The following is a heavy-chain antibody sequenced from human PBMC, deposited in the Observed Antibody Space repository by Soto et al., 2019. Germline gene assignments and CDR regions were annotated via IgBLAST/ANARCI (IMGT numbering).Heavy chain of an antibody. J-gene: IGHJ4*02. CDR2: TRNKANSYTT. V-gene: IGHV3-72*01. CDR3: ARDGGFY. Sequence: VQLVESGGGLVQPGGSLRLSCAASGFTFSDHYMDWVRQAPGKGLEWVGRTRNKANSYTTEYAASVKGRFTISRDDSKNSLYLQMNSLKTEDTAVYYCARDGGFYWGQGTLVTVSS. CDR1: GFTFSDHY.